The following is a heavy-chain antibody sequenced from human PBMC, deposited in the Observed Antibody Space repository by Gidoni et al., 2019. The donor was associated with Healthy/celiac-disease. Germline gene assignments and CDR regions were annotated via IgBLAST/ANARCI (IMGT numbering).Heavy chain of an antibody. Sequence: QVQLVESGGGVVQPGRSLRLSCAASGFTFSSYGMHWVRQAPGKGLEWVAVISYDGSNKYYADSVKGRFTISRDNSKNTLYLQMNSLRAEDTAVYYCAKELRGIFDYWGQGTLVTVSS. D-gene: IGHD3-16*01. CDR1: GFTFSSYG. J-gene: IGHJ4*02. CDR3: AKELRGIFDY. CDR2: ISYDGSNK. V-gene: IGHV3-30*18.